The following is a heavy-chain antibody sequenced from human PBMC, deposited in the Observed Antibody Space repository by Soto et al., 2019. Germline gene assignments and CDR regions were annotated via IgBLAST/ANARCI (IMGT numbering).Heavy chain of an antibody. CDR2: ISYDRSNK. V-gene: IGHV3-30*18. D-gene: IGHD5-12*01. J-gene: IGHJ6*03. Sequence: GGSLRLSCAASRFTFSSYGMHWVRQAPGKGLEWVAVISYDRSNKYYADSVKGRFTISRDNSKNTLYLQMNSLRAEDTAVYYCAKQMHSDSGFGHTWEYFYYYYMDVWGKGTTVTVSS. CDR1: RFTFSSYG. CDR3: AKQMHSDSGFGHTWEYFYYYYMDV.